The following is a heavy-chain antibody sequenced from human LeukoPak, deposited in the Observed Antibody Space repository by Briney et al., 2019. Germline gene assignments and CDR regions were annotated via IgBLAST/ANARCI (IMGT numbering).Heavy chain of an antibody. CDR3: ARDYYDSSGSNLNWFDP. D-gene: IGHD3-22*01. CDR2: IYYSGST. J-gene: IGHJ5*02. CDR1: GGSISSSSYY. Sequence: PSETLSLTCTVSGGSISSSSYYWGWIRQPPGKGLEWIGSIYYSGSTYYNPSLKSRVTISIDTSKNQLSLKLSSVTAADTAVYYCARDYYDSSGSNLNWFDPWGQGTLVTVSS. V-gene: IGHV4-39*07.